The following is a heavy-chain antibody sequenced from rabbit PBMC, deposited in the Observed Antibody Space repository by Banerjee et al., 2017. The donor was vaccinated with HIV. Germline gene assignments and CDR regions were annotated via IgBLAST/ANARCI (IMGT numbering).Heavy chain of an antibody. D-gene: IGHD4-2*01. CDR3: ARDAGVIGWNFGL. V-gene: IGHV1S45*01. CDR2: IGAAST. J-gene: IGHJ6*01. Sequence: QEQLEESGGDLVKPEGSLTLTCTASGFSFSNKYVMCWVRQAPGKGLEWIACIGAASTYYATWAKGRFTISKTSSTTVTLQMTSLTAADPATYFCARDAGVIGWNFGLWGPGTLVTVS. CDR1: GFSFSNKYV.